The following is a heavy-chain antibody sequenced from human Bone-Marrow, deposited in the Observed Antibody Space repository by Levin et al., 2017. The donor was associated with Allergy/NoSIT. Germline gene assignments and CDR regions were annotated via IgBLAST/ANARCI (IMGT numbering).Heavy chain of an antibody. CDR1: GFTFDDYA. J-gene: IGHJ4*02. CDR3: ARDKRAATPYYLDD. CDR2: ISWNSGSR. Sequence: PGGSLRLSCAASGFTFDDYAMLWVRQAPGKGLEWVSGISWNSGSRGYADSVKGRFTISRDNARNSLYLQMNSLRPEDKALYYCARDKRAATPYYLDDWGQGSLVTVSS. D-gene: IGHD2-15*01. V-gene: IGHV3-9*01.